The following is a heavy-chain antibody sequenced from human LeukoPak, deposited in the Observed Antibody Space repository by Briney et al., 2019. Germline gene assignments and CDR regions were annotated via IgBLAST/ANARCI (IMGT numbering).Heavy chain of an antibody. J-gene: IGHJ4*02. CDR2: ISGSGGST. V-gene: IGHV3-23*01. CDR3: AKARNDYYGSGSYYKTYFDY. CDR1: GFTVSSYA. Sequence: GGSLRLSCAASGFTVSSYAMSWVRQAPGKGLEWVSAISGSGGSTYYADSVKGRFTISRDNSKNTLYLQMNSLRAEDTAVYYCAKARNDYYGSGSYYKTYFDYWGQGTLVTVSS. D-gene: IGHD3-10*01.